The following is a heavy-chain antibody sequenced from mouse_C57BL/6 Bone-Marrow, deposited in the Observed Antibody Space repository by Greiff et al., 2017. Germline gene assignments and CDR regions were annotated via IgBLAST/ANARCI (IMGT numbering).Heavy chain of an antibody. CDR3: ARQRYYYGSSYYWYFDV. D-gene: IGHD1-1*01. CDR2: IYPSDSET. V-gene: IGHV1-61*01. J-gene: IGHJ1*03. CDR1: GYTFPSYW. Sequence: QVQLQQPGAELVRPGSSVKLSCKASGYTFPSYWMDWVKQRPGQGLEWIGNIYPSDSETHYNQKFKDKATLTVDKSSSTAYMQLSSLTSEDSAVYYCARQRYYYGSSYYWYFDVWGTGTTVTVSS.